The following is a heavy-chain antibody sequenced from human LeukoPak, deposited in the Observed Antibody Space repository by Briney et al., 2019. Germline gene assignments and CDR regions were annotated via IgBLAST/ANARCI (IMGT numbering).Heavy chain of an antibody. Sequence: GASVMVSCKVSGYTSPFYGITWVRQAPGQGLEWMGWISTETQSPNYAQKLQGRLTITTDKATSTAYMELTSLRYDDAAIYYCAWDPMVDDITWGQGTLITVSS. CDR3: AWDPMVDDIT. CDR1: GYTSPFYG. CDR2: ISTETQSP. V-gene: IGHV1-18*01. D-gene: IGHD4/OR15-4a*01. J-gene: IGHJ4*02.